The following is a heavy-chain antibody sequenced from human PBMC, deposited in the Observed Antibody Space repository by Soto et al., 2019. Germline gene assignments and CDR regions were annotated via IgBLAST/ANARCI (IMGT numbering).Heavy chain of an antibody. CDR2: IYPGDSDT. J-gene: IGHJ6*02. D-gene: IGHD3-3*01. CDR3: ARYYGRDYYYGMDV. Sequence: GESLKISCKGSVYSFNNYWIGWVRQRPGKGLEWMGIIYPGDSDTKYSPSFQGQVTISADRSISTTYLQWISLQASDSAMYYCARYYGRDYYYGMDVWGQGTTVTVSS. V-gene: IGHV5-51*01. CDR1: VYSFNNYW.